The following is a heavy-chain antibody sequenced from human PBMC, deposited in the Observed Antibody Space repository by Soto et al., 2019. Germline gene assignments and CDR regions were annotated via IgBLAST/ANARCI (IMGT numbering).Heavy chain of an antibody. CDR3: AGDLYDFWSGYANY. Sequence: GGSLRLCCAASGFTVSSNYMSWVRQAPGKGLEWVSVIYSGGSTYYADSVKGRFTISRDNSKNTLYLQMNSLRAEDTAVYYCAGDLYDFWSGYANYWGQGTLVTVSS. CDR1: GFTVSSNY. J-gene: IGHJ4*02. CDR2: IYSGGST. V-gene: IGHV3-53*01. D-gene: IGHD3-3*01.